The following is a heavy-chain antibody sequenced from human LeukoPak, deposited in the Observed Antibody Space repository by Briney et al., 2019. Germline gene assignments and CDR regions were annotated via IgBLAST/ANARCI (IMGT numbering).Heavy chain of an antibody. V-gene: IGHV1-46*01. Sequence: ASVKVSCKASGYTFTSYYMHWVRQAPGQGLEWMGIINPSGGSTSYAQKFQGRVTITADESTSTAYMELSSLRSEDTAVYYCARGVGYCSSTSCYGNDYWGQGTLVTVSS. D-gene: IGHD2-2*01. CDR1: GYTFTSYY. CDR2: INPSGGST. J-gene: IGHJ4*02. CDR3: ARGVGYCSSTSCYGNDY.